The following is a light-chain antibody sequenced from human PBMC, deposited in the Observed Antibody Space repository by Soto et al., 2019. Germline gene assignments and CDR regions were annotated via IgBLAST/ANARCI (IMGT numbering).Light chain of an antibody. Sequence: QSALTQPTSVSGSPGQSITISCTGNHNDIGTYDYVSWYQQHPGRAPRLLIHGVTTRPSGISGRFSASKSGLTASLTISGLQPEDEADYYCSSFPSNRIYVLGPGNKVTV. CDR1: HNDIGTYDY. J-gene: IGLJ1*01. V-gene: IGLV2-14*03. CDR2: GVT. CDR3: SSFPSNRIYV.